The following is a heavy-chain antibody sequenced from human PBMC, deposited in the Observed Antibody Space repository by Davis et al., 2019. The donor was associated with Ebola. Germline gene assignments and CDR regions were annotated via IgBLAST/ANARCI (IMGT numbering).Heavy chain of an antibody. J-gene: IGHJ3*01. CDR3: ARPPYFFDDTGSREDV. CDR1: GGSFSGYY. CDR2: INHSGST. Sequence: MPGGSLRLSCAVYGGSFSGYYWSWIRQPPGKGLEWIGEINHSGSTNYNPSLKSRVTISVDTSKNQFSLKLSSVTAADTAVYYCARPPYFFDDTGSREDVWGQGTMITVYS. V-gene: IGHV4-34*01. D-gene: IGHD2-21*01.